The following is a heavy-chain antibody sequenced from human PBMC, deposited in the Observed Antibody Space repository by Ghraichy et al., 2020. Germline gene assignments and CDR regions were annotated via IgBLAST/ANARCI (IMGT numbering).Heavy chain of an antibody. Sequence: GGSLRLSCAASGFTFSSYAMSWVRQAPGKGLEWVSAISGSGGSTYYADSVKGRFTISRDNSKNTLYLQMNSLRAEDTAVYYCAKTPHRMVYAIPYNWFDPWGQGTLVTVSS. J-gene: IGHJ5*02. CDR3: AKTPHRMVYAIPYNWFDP. CDR1: GFTFSSYA. CDR2: ISGSGGST. D-gene: IGHD2-8*01. V-gene: IGHV3-23*01.